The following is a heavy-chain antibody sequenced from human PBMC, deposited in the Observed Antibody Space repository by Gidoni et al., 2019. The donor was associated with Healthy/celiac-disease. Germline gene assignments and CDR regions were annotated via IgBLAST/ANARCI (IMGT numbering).Heavy chain of an antibody. V-gene: IGHV3-21*01. CDR2: ISSSSSYR. Sequence: EMQLVGSGGGLVRPGGSLRLPCPASGFPVSSDSMNWVRQAPGKVREWVSSISSSSSYRYYADSVKGRFTISRDNAKNSLYLQMNSLRAEDTAVYYCARDAIQYSGYDHYFDYWGQGTLVTVSS. CDR1: GFPVSSDS. D-gene: IGHD5-12*01. CDR3: ARDAIQYSGYDHYFDY. J-gene: IGHJ4*02.